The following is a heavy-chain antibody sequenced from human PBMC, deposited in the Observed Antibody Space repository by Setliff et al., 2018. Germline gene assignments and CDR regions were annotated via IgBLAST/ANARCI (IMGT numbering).Heavy chain of an antibody. Sequence: PSETLSLTCAVYGDSFSDYYWSWIRQPAGKGLEWIGRIYTSGATTYSPSLKSRVSISADTSKNLLSLTLKSVTAADTAVYYCAKEHVVISYVSNTHQHYGMDVWGQGTTVTVSS. CDR2: IYTSGAT. J-gene: IGHJ6*02. V-gene: IGHV4-4*07. D-gene: IGHD2-21*01. CDR3: AKEHVVISYVSNTHQHYGMDV. CDR1: GDSFSDYY.